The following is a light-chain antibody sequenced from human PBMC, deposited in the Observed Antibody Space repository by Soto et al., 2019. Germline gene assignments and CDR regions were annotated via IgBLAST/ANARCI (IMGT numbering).Light chain of an antibody. CDR3: CSYAGSSTSFYA. CDR1: SSDVGSYNL. Sequence: QSALTQPASVSGSPGQSITISCTGTSSDVGSYNLVSWYQQHPGKAPKLMIYEVSKRPSGGSNRFSGSKSGNTASLTISGLQALDEADYSCCSYAGSSTSFYASGPGTKVTVL. CDR2: EVS. J-gene: IGLJ1*01. V-gene: IGLV2-23*02.